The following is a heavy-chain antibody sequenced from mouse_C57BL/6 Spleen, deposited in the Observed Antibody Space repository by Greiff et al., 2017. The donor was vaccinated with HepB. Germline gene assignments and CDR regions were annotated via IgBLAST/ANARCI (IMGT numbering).Heavy chain of an antibody. CDR2: IDPSDSYT. CDR3: ARAGNYVLDY. Sequence: QVQLQQPGAELVMPGASVKLSCKASGYTFTSYWMHWVKQRPGQGLEWIGEIDPSDSYTNYTQKFKGKSTLTVDKSSSTAYMQLSSLTSEDSAVYYCARAGNYVLDYWGQGTTLTVSS. V-gene: IGHV1-69*01. CDR1: GYTFTSYW. J-gene: IGHJ2*01. D-gene: IGHD2-1*01.